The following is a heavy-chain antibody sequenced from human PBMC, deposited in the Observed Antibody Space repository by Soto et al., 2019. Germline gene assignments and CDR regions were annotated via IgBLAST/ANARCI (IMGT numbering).Heavy chain of an antibody. CDR2: MNPNSGNT. J-gene: IGHJ6*02. D-gene: IGHD6-13*01. CDR3: ARRGYSSSWYYYYYYGMDV. V-gene: IGHV1-8*01. Sequence: QVQLVQSGAEVKKPGASVKVSCKASGYTFTSYDINWVRQATGQGLEWMGWMNPNSGNTGYAQKFQGRITMTRNTYISTAYMELSSLRSEDTSVYYCARRGYSSSWYYYYYYGMDVGGQGTTVTVTS. CDR1: GYTFTSYD.